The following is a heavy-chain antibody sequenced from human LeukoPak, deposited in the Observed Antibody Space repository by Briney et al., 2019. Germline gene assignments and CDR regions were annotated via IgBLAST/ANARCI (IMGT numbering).Heavy chain of an antibody. CDR2: INPNSGGT. V-gene: IGHV1-2*02. Sequence: ASVKVSCKASGYTFTGYYMHWVRQAPGQGLEWMGWINPNSGGTNYAQKFQGRVTMTRDTPISTAYMELSRLRSDDTAVYYCARDPGLRFPTEESWGQGTLVTVSS. CDR3: ARDPGLRFPTEES. D-gene: IGHD3-3*01. J-gene: IGHJ5*02. CDR1: GYTFTGYY.